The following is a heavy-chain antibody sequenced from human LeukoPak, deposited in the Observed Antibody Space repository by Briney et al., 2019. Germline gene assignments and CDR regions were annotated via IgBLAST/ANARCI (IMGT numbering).Heavy chain of an antibody. D-gene: IGHD3-3*01. Sequence: SETLSLTCIVSGGSIRGSSYYWAWIRQPPGRGLDWIGSIYYTGTTYYNPSLKSRVTISLDTSKNQISLKLNSVTAADTALYYCAKAVPGVLNAFDIWGQGTMVTASS. CDR1: GGSIRGSSYY. V-gene: IGHV4-39*07. J-gene: IGHJ3*02. CDR2: IYYTGTT. CDR3: AKAVPGVLNAFDI.